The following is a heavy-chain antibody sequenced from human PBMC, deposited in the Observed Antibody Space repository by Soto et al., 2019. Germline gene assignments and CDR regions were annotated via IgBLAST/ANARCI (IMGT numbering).Heavy chain of an antibody. CDR2: IYPGDTET. J-gene: IGHJ4*02. CDR3: AKPRGFGVVTPFEN. Sequence: GESLQISCKSSGYIFTNYWIGCVGQMPGKGLEWMGSIYPGDTETRYSPSFQGQVTISADKSISTAYLQWSSLRASDSAMYYCAKPRGFGVVTPFENWGQGTQVTVSS. CDR1: GYIFTNYW. V-gene: IGHV5-51*01. D-gene: IGHD3-3*01.